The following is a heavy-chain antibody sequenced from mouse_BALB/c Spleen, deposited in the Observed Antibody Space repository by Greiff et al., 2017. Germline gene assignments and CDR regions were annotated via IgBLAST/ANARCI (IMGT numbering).Heavy chain of an antibody. CDR3: ARGSNYYGRSYWYFDV. Sequence: EVKLMESGGGLVQPGGSLKLSCAASGFDFSRYWMSWVRQAPGKGLEWIGEINPDSSTINYTPSLKDKFIISRDNAKNTLYLQMSKVRSEDTALYYCARGSNYYGRSYWYFDVWGAGTTVTVSS. J-gene: IGHJ1*01. CDR2: INPDSSTI. CDR1: GFDFSRYW. D-gene: IGHD1-1*01. V-gene: IGHV4-1*02.